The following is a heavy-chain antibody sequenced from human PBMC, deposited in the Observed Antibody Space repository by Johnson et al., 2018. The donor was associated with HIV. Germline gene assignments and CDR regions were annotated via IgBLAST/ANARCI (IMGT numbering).Heavy chain of an antibody. J-gene: IGHJ3*02. CDR2: IKQDGSEK. D-gene: IGHD6-13*01. CDR3: AKDLDSSSWTNDAFDI. Sequence: VQLVESGGGLVQPGGSLRLSCAASGFTVSGNYMTWVRQAPGKGLEWVANIKQDGSEKYYVDSVKGRFTISRDNSKNTLYLQMNRLRAEDTAVYYCAKDLDSSSWTNDAFDIWGQGTMVTVSS. V-gene: IGHV3-7*01. CDR1: GFTVSGNY.